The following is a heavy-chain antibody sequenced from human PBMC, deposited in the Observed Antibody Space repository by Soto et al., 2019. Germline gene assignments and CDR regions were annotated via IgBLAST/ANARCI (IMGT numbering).Heavy chain of an antibody. D-gene: IGHD3-22*01. CDR3: AREFAYYYDSSGSL. J-gene: IGHJ4*02. Sequence: XSVKVSCKASAYTLTGYYMHWVRQAPGQGLEWMGWINPNSGGTSYAQKFQGRVTMTRDTSISTAYMELSRLRSDDTAVYYCAREFAYYYDSSGSLWGQGTLVTASS. CDR1: AYTLTGYY. V-gene: IGHV1-2*02. CDR2: INPNSGGT.